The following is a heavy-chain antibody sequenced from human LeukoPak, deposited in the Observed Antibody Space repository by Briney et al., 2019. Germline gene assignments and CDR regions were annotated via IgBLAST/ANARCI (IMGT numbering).Heavy chain of an antibody. Sequence: SETLSLTCRVDGESFSGYYWIWIRQPPGKGLEWIGEINHSGSTNYNPSLKGRVTLSVDTSKSQFSLKVTSVTAADTAMYYCARGQFWRGSEIRVWGQGTLVTVSS. J-gene: IGHJ4*02. V-gene: IGHV4-34*01. D-gene: IGHD1-26*01. CDR2: INHSGST. CDR3: ARGQFWRGSEIRV. CDR1: GESFSGYY.